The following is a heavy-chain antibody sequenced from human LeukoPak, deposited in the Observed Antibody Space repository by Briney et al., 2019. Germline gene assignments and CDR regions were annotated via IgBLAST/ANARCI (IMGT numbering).Heavy chain of an antibody. Sequence: GASVTGSFTASGYTFTIYGISWVRQAPGQGLEWMGWISAYNGNTKYAQKVLGRVTMTTDTSTSTAYMELRSLRSDDTAVYYCARGGLVVVVAATPSTTPGLLHWLDPWGQGTLVSVSS. V-gene: IGHV1-18*01. CDR3: ARGGLVVVVAATPSTTPGLLHWLDP. CDR2: ISAYNGNT. D-gene: IGHD2-15*01. CDR1: GYTFTIYG. J-gene: IGHJ5*02.